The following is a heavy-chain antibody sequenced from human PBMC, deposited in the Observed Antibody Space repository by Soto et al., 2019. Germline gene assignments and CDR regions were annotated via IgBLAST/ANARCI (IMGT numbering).Heavy chain of an antibody. D-gene: IGHD6-19*01. J-gene: IGHJ4*02. Sequence: PSETLSLTCAVYGGSFSGYYWSWIRQPPGKGLEWIGEINHSGSTNYNPSLKSRVTISVDTSKNQFSLKLSSVTAADTAVYYCARVRHPYSSGWYYFDYWGQGTLVTVSS. CDR2: INHSGST. CDR1: GGSFSGYY. CDR3: ARVRHPYSSGWYYFDY. V-gene: IGHV4-34*01.